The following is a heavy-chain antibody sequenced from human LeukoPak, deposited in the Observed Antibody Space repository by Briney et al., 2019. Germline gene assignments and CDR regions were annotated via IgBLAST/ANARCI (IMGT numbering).Heavy chain of an antibody. V-gene: IGHV4-39*07. D-gene: IGHD2-2*01. CDR1: GGSISSSSYY. CDR2: INHSGST. J-gene: IGHJ6*03. Sequence: SETLSLTCTVSGGSISSSSYYWSWIRQPPGKGLEWIGEINHSGSTNYNPSLKSRVTISVDTSKNQFSLKLSSVTAADTAVYYCARRRGYCSSTSCPVTPGDYYYYYMDVWGKGTTVTISS. CDR3: ARRRGYCSSTSCPVTPGDYYYYYMDV.